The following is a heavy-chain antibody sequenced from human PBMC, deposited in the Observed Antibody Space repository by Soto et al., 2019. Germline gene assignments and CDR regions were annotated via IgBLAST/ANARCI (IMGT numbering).Heavy chain of an antibody. CDR1: GFIFSSSG. CDR2: TSYDGSNR. V-gene: IGHV3-30*18. Sequence: QVQLVESGGGVVQPGRSLRLSCAASGFIFSSSGMHWVRQAPGKGLEWVAVTSYDGSNRYYADSVKGRFTISRDNSKNTLYLQMNSLRAEDKALYYCAKDDGYYYYGMDVWGQGTTVTVSS. CDR3: AKDDGYYYYGMDV. J-gene: IGHJ6*02.